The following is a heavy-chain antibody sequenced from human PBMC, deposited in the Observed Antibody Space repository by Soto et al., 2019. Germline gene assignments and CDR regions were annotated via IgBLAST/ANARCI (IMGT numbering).Heavy chain of an antibody. J-gene: IGHJ4*02. Sequence: QVQLVESGGGVVQPGRSLRLSCAASGFPFTTYGMHWVREGPGKGLEWVAVISYDGSNTYYADSVKGRFTISRDNAKNTLYLQMNSLTPADTALYYCVGGQYYFDYRGQGTLVTVSS. V-gene: IGHV3-30*03. CDR2: ISYDGSNT. CDR1: GFPFTTYG. D-gene: IGHD3-10*01. CDR3: VGGQYYFDY.